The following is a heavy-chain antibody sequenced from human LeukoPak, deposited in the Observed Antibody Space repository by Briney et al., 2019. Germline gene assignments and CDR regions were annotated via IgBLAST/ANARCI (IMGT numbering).Heavy chain of an antibody. D-gene: IGHD6-19*01. CDR2: ISYEGSNK. J-gene: IGHJ4*02. CDR1: GVTFSSYG. CDR3: AKDRSQWLAAYFDY. Sequence: GGSLRLSCAASGVTFSSYGMHWVRQAPGEGLECVAVISYEGSNKYYADSVKGRFTISRDNSKNTLYLQMNSLRAEDTAVYYCAKDRSQWLAAYFDYWGQGTLVTVSS. V-gene: IGHV3-30*18.